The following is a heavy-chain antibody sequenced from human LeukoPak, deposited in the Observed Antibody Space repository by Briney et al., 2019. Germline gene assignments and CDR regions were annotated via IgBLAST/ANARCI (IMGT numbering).Heavy chain of an antibody. V-gene: IGHV1-69*05. D-gene: IGHD2-15*01. CDR2: IIPIFGTA. J-gene: IGHJ4*02. CDR1: GGTFSSYA. CDR3: ARVLLGLYYFDY. Sequence: SVKVSCKASGGTFSSYAISWVRQAPGQGLEWMGGIIPIFGTANYAQKFQGRVTITTDESTSTAYMELSSLRAEDTAVYYCARVLLGLYYFDYWGQGTLVTVSS.